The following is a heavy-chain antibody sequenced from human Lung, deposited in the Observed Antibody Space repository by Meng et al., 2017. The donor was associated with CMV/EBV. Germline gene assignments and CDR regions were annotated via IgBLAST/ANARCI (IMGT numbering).Heavy chain of an antibody. V-gene: IGHV3-30*02. CDR3: AKDDPVLHQ. Sequence: QVQRVGAGVSGGLPGGALRLSFAPSGLTFTVYGMNWVSQAPGKGLEWLAFIRYDESDKYYGESVKGRFTISRDTSRNTLDLQMNSLRPEDTGVYYCAKDDPVLHQWGQGTLVTVSS. CDR2: IRYDESDK. J-gene: IGHJ4*02. CDR1: GLTFTVYG.